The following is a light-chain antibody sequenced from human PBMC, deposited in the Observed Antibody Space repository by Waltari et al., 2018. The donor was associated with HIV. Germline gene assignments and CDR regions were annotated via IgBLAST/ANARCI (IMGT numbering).Light chain of an antibody. CDR3: SSYAGTRYV. CDR2: EVN. Sequence: QSALTQPPSASGSPGQSVPISCTGTSSDVAGYKYVSWYQQHPGKAPKLIIYEVNNRPSGVPDRFSGSKSGNTASLTVSGLQAEDEADYYCSSYAGTRYVFGTGTKVTVL. V-gene: IGLV2-8*01. J-gene: IGLJ1*01. CDR1: SSDVAGYKY.